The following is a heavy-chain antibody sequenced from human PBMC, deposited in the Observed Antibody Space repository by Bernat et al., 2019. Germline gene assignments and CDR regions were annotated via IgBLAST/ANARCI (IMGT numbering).Heavy chain of an antibody. CDR3: ARLPYYDFWGGYYSSDMDV. J-gene: IGHJ6*03. V-gene: IGHV5-51*01. D-gene: IGHD3-3*01. Sequence: EVQLVQSGAEVKKPGESLKISCKGSGYSFTSYWIGWVRQMPGKGLEWMGIIYPGDSDTRYSPSFQGKVTISADKSISTAYLQWSSLKASDTAMYYCARLPYYDFWGGYYSSDMDVWGKGTTVTVSS. CDR1: GYSFTSYW. CDR2: IYPGDSDT.